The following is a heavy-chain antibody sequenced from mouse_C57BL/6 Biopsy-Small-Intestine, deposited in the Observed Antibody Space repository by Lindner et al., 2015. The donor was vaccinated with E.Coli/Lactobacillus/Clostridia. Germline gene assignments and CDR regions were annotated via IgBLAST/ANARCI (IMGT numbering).Heavy chain of an antibody. Sequence: SVKVSCKASGYTFTSYGISWVRQAPGQGLEWMGWISAYNDKTEYAQKFQGRVIMTTDTSTTTSYMELRSLRSDDTAVYYCGRDYSMTVVVPDYWGQGTLVTVSS. CDR1: GYTFTSYG. D-gene: IGHD2-3*01. CDR2: ISAYNDKT. J-gene: IGHJ4*01. CDR3: GRDYSMTVVVPDY. V-gene: IGHV1-14*01.